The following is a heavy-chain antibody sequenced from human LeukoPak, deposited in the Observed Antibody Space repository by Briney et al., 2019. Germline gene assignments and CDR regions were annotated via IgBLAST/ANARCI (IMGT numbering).Heavy chain of an antibody. CDR3: ARIGVAMVIWDYFDY. CDR2: ISYDGSNK. V-gene: IGHV3-30*04. J-gene: IGHJ4*02. Sequence: GGSLRLSCAASGFTFSSYAMHWVRQAPGKGLEWVAVISYDGSNKYYADSVKGRFTISRDNSKNTLYLQMNSLRAEDTAVYYCARIGVAMVIWDYFDYWGQGTLVTVSS. D-gene: IGHD3-16*01. CDR1: GFTFSSYA.